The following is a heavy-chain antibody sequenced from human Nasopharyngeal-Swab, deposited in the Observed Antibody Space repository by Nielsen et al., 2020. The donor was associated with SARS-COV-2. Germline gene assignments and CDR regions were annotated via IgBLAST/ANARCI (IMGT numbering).Heavy chain of an antibody. D-gene: IGHD1-26*01. J-gene: IGHJ6*02. V-gene: IGHV1-69*04. Sequence: SVKVSCKASGGTFSSYAISWVRQAPGQGLEWMGRIIPILGIANYAQKFQGRVTITADKSTSTAYMELSSLRSEDTAVHYCARAELRPNPYYYYYGMDVWGQGTTVTVSS. CDR2: IIPILGIA. CDR1: GGTFSSYA. CDR3: ARAELRPNPYYYYYGMDV.